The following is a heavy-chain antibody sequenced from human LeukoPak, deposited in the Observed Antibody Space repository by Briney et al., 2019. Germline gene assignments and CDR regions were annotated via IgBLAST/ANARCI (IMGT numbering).Heavy chain of an antibody. V-gene: IGHV1-69*05. D-gene: IGHD3-10*01. CDR2: IIPIFGTA. J-gene: IGHJ4*02. CDR1: GGTFSSYA. CDR3: ARGYHGSGSLTFDY. Sequence: GASVKVSCKASGGTFSSYAISWVRQAPGQGLEWMGGIIPIFGTANYAQKFQGRVTITRDTSASTAYMELSSLRSEDMAVYYCARGYHGSGSLTFDYWGQGTLVTVSS.